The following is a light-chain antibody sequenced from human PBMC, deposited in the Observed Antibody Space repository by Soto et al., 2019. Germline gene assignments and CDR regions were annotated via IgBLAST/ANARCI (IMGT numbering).Light chain of an antibody. V-gene: IGKV1-5*03. Sequence: DIQMTQSPSTLSASVGDRVTITCRASQSISSWLAWYQQKPGKAPKLLIYKASSLESGVPSRSSGSGSGTEFTLTISSLQPDDFATYYCQQYNSYHTFGQATKLEIK. J-gene: IGKJ2*01. CDR1: QSISSW. CDR2: KAS. CDR3: QQYNSYHT.